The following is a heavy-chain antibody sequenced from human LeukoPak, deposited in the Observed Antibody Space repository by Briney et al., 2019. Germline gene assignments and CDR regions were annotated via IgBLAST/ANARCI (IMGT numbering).Heavy chain of an antibody. V-gene: IGHV1-69*13. J-gene: IGHJ6*02. D-gene: IGHD6-6*01. Sequence: GASVKVSCKASGGTFSSYAISWVRQAPGQGLEWMGGIIPIFGTAIYAQTFQGRVTITADESTSTAYMELSSLRSEDTAVYYCARVTAARREGYYSYGMDVWGQGPTVTVYS. CDR1: GGTFSSYA. CDR2: IIPIFGTA. CDR3: ARVTAARREGYYSYGMDV.